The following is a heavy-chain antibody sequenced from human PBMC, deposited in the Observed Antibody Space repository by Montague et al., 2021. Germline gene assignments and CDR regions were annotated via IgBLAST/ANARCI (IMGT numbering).Heavy chain of an antibody. CDR1: RSLINSDYY. V-gene: IGHV4-38-2*02. CDR3: ARERDRYYYMDI. CDR2: VPHGGRT. J-gene: IGHJ6*03. Sequence: SETLSLTCTVSRSLINSDYYWCWIRQPPGKRLEWMGSVPHGGRTYYNPPLKSRVTISVDTSNNHFSLQLSSVTAADTAMYYCARERDRYYYMDIWGKGTTVTVSS.